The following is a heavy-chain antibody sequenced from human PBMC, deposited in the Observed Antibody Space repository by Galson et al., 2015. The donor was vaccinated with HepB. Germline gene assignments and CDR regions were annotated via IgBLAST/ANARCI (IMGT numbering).Heavy chain of an antibody. D-gene: IGHD2-2*01. CDR2: ISAYNGNT. CDR3: ARARYSTSPPDY. V-gene: IGHV1-18*04. J-gene: IGHJ4*02. Sequence: SVKVSCKASDYTFTNFGISWVRQAPGQGLEWMGWISAYNGNTNYAQNLQGRVTMTTDTSTSTAYMVLRSLRSDDTAVYYCARARYSTSPPDYWGQGTLVTVSS. CDR1: DYTFTNFG.